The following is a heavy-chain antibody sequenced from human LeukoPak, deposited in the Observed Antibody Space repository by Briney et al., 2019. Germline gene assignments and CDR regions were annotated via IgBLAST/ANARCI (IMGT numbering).Heavy chain of an antibody. CDR1: GGTFSSYA. CDR3: ASGSPDGDFGVGPTPFDY. J-gene: IGHJ4*02. Sequence: AASVKVSCKASGGTFSSYAISWVRQAPGQGLEWMGRIIPIFGTANYAQKFQGRVTITADKSTSTAYMELSSLRSEDTAVYHCASGSPDGDFGVGPTPFDYWGQGTLVTVSS. V-gene: IGHV1-69*06. D-gene: IGHD3-3*01. CDR2: IIPIFGTA.